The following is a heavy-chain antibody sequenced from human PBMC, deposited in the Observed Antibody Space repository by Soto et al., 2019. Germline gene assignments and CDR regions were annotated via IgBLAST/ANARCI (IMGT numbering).Heavy chain of an antibody. CDR1: GGSISSYH. Sequence: PSETLSLTCTVSGGSISSYHWTWIRQPPGKGLEWIGYIYCSGSTYYNPSLKSRITISVDTSKNQFSLKLSSVTAADTAVYYCARAGSSGSYYFDYWGQGTLVTVSS. CDR2: IYCSGST. V-gene: IGHV4-4*09. J-gene: IGHJ4*02. CDR3: ARAGSSGSYYFDY. D-gene: IGHD3-22*01.